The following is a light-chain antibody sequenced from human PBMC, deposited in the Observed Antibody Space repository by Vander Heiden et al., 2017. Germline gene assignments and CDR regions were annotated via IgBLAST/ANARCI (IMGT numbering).Light chain of an antibody. CDR3: QQDNSYGT. CDR2: KAS. J-gene: IGKJ1*01. Sequence: DIQMTQSPSTLSASVGDRVTITCRASQSISSWLAWYQQKPGKAPKLLIYKASSLESGVPSRFNGSGSGTEFTLTISSLQPDDFATYYCQQDNSYGTFGQGTKVEIK. CDR1: QSISSW. V-gene: IGKV1-5*03.